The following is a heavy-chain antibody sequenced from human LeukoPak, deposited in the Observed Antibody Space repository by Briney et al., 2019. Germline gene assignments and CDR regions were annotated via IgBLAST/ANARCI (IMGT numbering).Heavy chain of an antibody. D-gene: IGHD2-21*02. V-gene: IGHV4-38-2*02. J-gene: IGHJ4*02. CDR3: ARDIIVTGMYFDY. Sequence: PSETLSLTCTVSGYSISSGYYWGWIRQPPGKGLEWIGSIYHSGSTYYNPSLKSRVTISVDTSKNQFSLKVSSVTAADTAVYYCARDIIVTGMYFDYWGQGTLVTVSS. CDR2: IYHSGST. CDR1: GYSISSGYY.